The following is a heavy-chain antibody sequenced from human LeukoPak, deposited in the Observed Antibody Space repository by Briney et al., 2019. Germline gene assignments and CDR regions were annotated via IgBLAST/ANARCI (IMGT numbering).Heavy chain of an antibody. Sequence: GGSLRLSCAASGFTVSSYSMNWVRQAPGKGLEWVSYISSSSATIYYADSVKGRFTISRDNAKNSLYLQMNSLRAEDTAVYYCVSQFLDFWGQGTLVTVSS. CDR2: ISSSSATI. D-gene: IGHD5-24*01. CDR1: GFTVSSYS. CDR3: VSQFLDF. V-gene: IGHV3-48*01. J-gene: IGHJ4*02.